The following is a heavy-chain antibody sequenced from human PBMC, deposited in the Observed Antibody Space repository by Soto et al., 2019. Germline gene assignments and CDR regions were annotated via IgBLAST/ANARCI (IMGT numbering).Heavy chain of an antibody. Sequence: SVKVSCKASGGTFSSYAISWVGQAPGQGLEWMGGIIPIFGTANYAQKFQGRVTITADESTSTAYMELSSLRSEDTAVYYCARMYYYDSSGYYGPLDYWGQGTLVTVSS. J-gene: IGHJ4*02. CDR2: IIPIFGTA. V-gene: IGHV1-69*13. CDR3: ARMYYYDSSGYYGPLDY. CDR1: GGTFSSYA. D-gene: IGHD3-22*01.